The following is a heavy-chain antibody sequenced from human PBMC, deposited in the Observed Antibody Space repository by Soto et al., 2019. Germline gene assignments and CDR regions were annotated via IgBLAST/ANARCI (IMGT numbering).Heavy chain of an antibody. CDR2: ISGSGGST. V-gene: IGHV3-23*01. J-gene: IGHJ4*02. CDR3: AKDGDRMPTVTYFDY. Sequence: HPGGSLRLSCAASGFTFSSYAMSWVRQAPGKGLEWVSAISGSGGSTYYADSVKGRFTISRDNSKNTLYLQMNSLRAEDTAVYYCAKDGDRMPTVTYFDYWGQGTLVTVSS. D-gene: IGHD4-17*01. CDR1: GFTFSSYA.